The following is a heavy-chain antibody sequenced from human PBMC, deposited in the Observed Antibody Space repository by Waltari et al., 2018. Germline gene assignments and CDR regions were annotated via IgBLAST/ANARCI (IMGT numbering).Heavy chain of an antibody. CDR1: GFNLIRYA. V-gene: IGHV3-23*01. J-gene: IGHJ4*02. D-gene: IGHD3-22*01. Sequence: EEHLLETGGGLAQPGGSLRLSCAASGFNLIRYAMSWVRQAPGNGWAWVSGISYRGVITKSADSAQGRFTVSRDNSEITVFLHLNSLRAEDTAIYYCARHLYSIDYLELAKWGQGTLVTVSS. CDR2: ISYRGVIT. CDR3: ARHLYSIDYLELAK.